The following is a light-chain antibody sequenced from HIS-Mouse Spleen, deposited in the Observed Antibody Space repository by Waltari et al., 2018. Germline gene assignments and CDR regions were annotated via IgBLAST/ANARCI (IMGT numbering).Light chain of an antibody. J-gene: IGLJ2*01. V-gene: IGLV3-21*03. Sequence: SYVLTQPPSVSVAPGKTARITCGGNNIGSKSVHGYQQKPGQAPGLVVYEDSDRPSGGPGRFSGSNSGNTATLTISRVEAGDEADYYCQVWVSSSDHVVFGGGTKLTVL. CDR2: EDS. CDR3: QVWVSSSDHVV. CDR1: NIGSKS.